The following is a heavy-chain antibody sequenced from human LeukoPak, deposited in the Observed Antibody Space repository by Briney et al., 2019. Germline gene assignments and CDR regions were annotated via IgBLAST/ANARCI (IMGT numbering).Heavy chain of an antibody. V-gene: IGHV3-23*01. Sequence: GGSLRLSCAASGLTFNRDAMIWVRQAPGRGLEWVSTISGNGGSTYYADSVKGRFTISRDNSKNTLYLQMNSLRAEDTAVYYCAKCEVSFFASFYNVVEKWGQGTLVTVSS. CDR2: ISGNGGST. J-gene: IGHJ4*02. CDR3: AKCEVSFFASFYNVVEK. D-gene: IGHD2-15*01. CDR1: GLTFNRDA.